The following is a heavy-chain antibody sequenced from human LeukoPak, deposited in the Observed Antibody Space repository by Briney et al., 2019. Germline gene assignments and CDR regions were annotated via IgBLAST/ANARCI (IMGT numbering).Heavy chain of an antibody. J-gene: IGHJ4*02. CDR1: GYTFTSYT. Sequence: ASVKVSCKASGYTFTSYTIHWVRQAPGQRLEWMGWINAGNGNTKYSQKFQGRVTITRDTSASTAYMEVSSLRSEDTAVYYCATASNGELWLYFAFTYWGQGTLVTVSS. D-gene: IGHD3-16*01. CDR3: ATASNGELWLYFAFTY. V-gene: IGHV1-3*01. CDR2: INAGNGNT.